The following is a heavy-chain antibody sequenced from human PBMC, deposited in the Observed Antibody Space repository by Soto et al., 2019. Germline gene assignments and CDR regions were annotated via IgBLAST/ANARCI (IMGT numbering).Heavy chain of an antibody. CDR2: ISGSGGST. CDR1: GFTFSSYA. Sequence: GGSLRLSCAASGFTFSSYAMSWVRQAPGKGLEWVSAISGSGGSTYYADSVKGRFTISRDNSKNTMYLQMNSLRAEDTAVYYCSKDLNWEMEGAFDIWGQGTMVTVSS. J-gene: IGHJ3*02. CDR3: SKDLNWEMEGAFDI. V-gene: IGHV3-23*01. D-gene: IGHD7-27*01.